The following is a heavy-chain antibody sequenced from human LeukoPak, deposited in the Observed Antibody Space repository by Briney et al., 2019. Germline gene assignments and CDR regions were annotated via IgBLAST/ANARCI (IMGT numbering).Heavy chain of an antibody. Sequence: GGSLRLSCAASGFTFSNYWMSWVRQTPGKGLEWVANIKQDGSEKYYVDSVRGRFTISRDNAKNSLSLQMNSLRAGDTAVYYCARDRVRGFDPWGQETLVTVSS. V-gene: IGHV3-7*01. CDR3: ARDRVRGFDP. CDR2: IKQDGSEK. CDR1: GFTFSNYW. J-gene: IGHJ5*02.